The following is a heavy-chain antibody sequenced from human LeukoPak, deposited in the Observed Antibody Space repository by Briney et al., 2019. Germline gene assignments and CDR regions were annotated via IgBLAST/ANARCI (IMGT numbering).Heavy chain of an antibody. D-gene: IGHD3-16*01. CDR1: GFTFSSCA. V-gene: IGHV3-23*01. CDR3: AKERLNPSRYFDY. CDR2: IGGGRST. Sequence: GRSLRLSCAASGFTFSSCAMSWVRRAPGKGLEWVSAIGGGRSTCYADSVKGRFTISRDNSKNTLYLQMNSLRAEDTAVYYCAKERLNPSRYFDYWGQGTLVTVSS. J-gene: IGHJ4*02.